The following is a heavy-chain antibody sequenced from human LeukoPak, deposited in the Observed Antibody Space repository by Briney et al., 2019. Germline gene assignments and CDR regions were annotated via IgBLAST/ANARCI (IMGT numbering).Heavy chain of an antibody. Sequence: ASVKVSCKASGYTFTSYGISWVRQAPGQGLEWMGWISAYNGNTNYAQKLQGRVTMTTDTSTSTAYMELSSLRSEDTAVYYCARVVVVPAAILGAFDIWGQGTMVTVSS. CDR3: ARVVVVPAAILGAFDI. CDR2: ISAYNGNT. D-gene: IGHD2-2*02. J-gene: IGHJ3*02. V-gene: IGHV1-18*01. CDR1: GYTFTSYG.